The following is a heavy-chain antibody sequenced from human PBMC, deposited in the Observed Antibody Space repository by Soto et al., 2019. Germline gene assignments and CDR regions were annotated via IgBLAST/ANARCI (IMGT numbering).Heavy chain of an antibody. J-gene: IGHJ4*02. V-gene: IGHV4-31*03. CDR3: ASAREGGTHALGSGEFQT. Sequence: SETLSLTCTVSGGSISSGGYYWSWIRQHPGKGLEWIGYIYYSGSTYYNPSLKSRVTISVDTSKNQFSLKLSSVTAADTAVYYWASAREGGTHALGSGEFQTGGQETVVTFSS. CDR2: IYYSGST. CDR1: GGSISSGGYY. D-gene: IGHD3-10*01.